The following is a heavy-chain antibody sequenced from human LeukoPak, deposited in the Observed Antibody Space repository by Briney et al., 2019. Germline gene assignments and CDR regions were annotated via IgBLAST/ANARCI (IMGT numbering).Heavy chain of an antibody. CDR2: ISYDGSNR. V-gene: IGHV3-30*04. D-gene: IGHD2-8*01. CDR1: GFTFSSYA. J-gene: IGHJ6*02. CDR3: ARGSLNGDYYYYGMDV. Sequence: GGSLRLSCAASGFTFSSYAMHWVRQAPGKGLEWVAVISYDGSNRYYADSVKGRFTISRDNSKNTLYLQMNSLRAEDTPVYYCARGSLNGDYYYYGMDVWGQGTTVTVSS.